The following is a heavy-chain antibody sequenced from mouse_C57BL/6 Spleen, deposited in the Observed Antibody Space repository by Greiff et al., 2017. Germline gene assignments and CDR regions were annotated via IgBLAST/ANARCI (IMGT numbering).Heavy chain of an antibody. CDR3: ARYISDYGKGRMDY. J-gene: IGHJ4*01. D-gene: IGHD2-1*01. Sequence: EVKLVESGGGLVQPGGSLSLSCAASGFTFTDYYMSWVRQPPGKALEWLGFIRNKANGYTTEYSASVKGRFTISRDNSQSILYLQMNALRAEDSATYYCARYISDYGKGRMDYWGQGTSVTVSS. V-gene: IGHV7-3*01. CDR2: IRNKANGYTT. CDR1: GFTFTDYY.